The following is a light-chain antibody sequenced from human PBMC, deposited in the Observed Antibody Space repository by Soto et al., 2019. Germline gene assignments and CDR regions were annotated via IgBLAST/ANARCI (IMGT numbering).Light chain of an antibody. CDR2: AAS. J-gene: IGKJ1*01. Sequence: IHMTQSPSSLAASVVDTCTINFRASQDIRNELGWYQQKPGTAPKFLIYAASSLHSGVPSRFSGSGSGTDFTLTISGLQPEDFATYYCLQERGYPRTFGQGTKVDIK. CDR3: LQERGYPRT. CDR1: QDIRNE. V-gene: IGKV1-6*02.